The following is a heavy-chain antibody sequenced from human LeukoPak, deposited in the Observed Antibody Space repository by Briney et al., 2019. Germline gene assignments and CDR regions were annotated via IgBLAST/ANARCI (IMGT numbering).Heavy chain of an antibody. Sequence: ASVKVSCKASGYTFTSYDINWVRQATGQGPEWMGWMNPSSGNAGYAPKFQGRVTMTRDTSISTAYMELSSLRSEDTAVYYCASRAVTHKAGDSAFDVWGQGTMVTVSS. V-gene: IGHV1-8*02. CDR2: MNPSSGNA. CDR1: GYTFTSYD. CDR3: ASRAVTHKAGDSAFDV. J-gene: IGHJ3*01. D-gene: IGHD3-16*01.